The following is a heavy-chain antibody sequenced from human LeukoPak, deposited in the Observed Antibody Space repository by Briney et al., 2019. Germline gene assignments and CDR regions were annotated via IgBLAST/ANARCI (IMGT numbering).Heavy chain of an antibody. J-gene: IGHJ5*02. CDR3: ARGLKKIINYYDSRGHNWFDP. Sequence: PSQTLSLTCAVYGGSFSGYYWSWIRQPPGKGLEWIGEINHSGSTNYNPSLKSRVTISVDTSKNQFSLKLSSVTAADTAVHYCARGLKKIINYYDSRGHNWFDPWGQGTLVTVSS. CDR1: GGSFSGYY. V-gene: IGHV4-34*01. CDR2: INHSGST. D-gene: IGHD3-22*01.